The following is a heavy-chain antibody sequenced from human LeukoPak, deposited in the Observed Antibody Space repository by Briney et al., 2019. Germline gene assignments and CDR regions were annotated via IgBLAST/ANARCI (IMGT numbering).Heavy chain of an antibody. V-gene: IGHV4-34*01. CDR1: GGSFSGYY. CDR2: INHSGST. CDR3: ARIPPAYYYYMDV. J-gene: IGHJ6*03. Sequence: PSETLSLTCAVYGGSFSGYYWSWIRQPPGKGLEWIGEINHSGSTNYNPSLKSRVTISVDTSKNQFSLKLSSVTAADTAVYYCARIPPAYYYYMDVWGKGTTVTVSS.